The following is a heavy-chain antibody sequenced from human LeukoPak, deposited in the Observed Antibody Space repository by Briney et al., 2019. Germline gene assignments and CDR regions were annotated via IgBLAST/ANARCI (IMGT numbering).Heavy chain of an antibody. CDR2: ISYDGSNK. D-gene: IGHD6-19*01. CDR1: GFTFSSYA. Sequence: GGSLRLSCAASGFTFSSYAMHWVRQAPGKGLEWVAVISYDGSNKYYADSVKGRFTISRDNSKNTLYLQMNSLRAEDTAVYYCARDQEYSSGWSAFDIWGQGTMVTVSS. J-gene: IGHJ3*02. CDR3: ARDQEYSSGWSAFDI. V-gene: IGHV3-30-3*01.